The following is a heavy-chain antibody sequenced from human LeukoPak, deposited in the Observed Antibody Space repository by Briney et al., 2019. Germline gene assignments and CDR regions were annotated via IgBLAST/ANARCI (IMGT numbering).Heavy chain of an antibody. CDR1: GFTFSSYS. CDR3: ARDRRDILTGYLDY. D-gene: IGHD3-9*01. J-gene: IGHJ4*02. CDR2: ISSSSYI. V-gene: IGHV3-21*01. Sequence: GGSLRLSCAASGFTFSSYSMNWVRQAPGKGLEWVSSISSSSYIYYADSVKGRFTISRDNAKNSLYLQMNSLRAEDTAVYYCARDRRDILTGYLDYWGQGTLVTVSS.